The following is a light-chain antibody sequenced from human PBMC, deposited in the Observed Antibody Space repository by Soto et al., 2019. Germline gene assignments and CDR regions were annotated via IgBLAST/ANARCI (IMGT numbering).Light chain of an antibody. V-gene: IGKV3-20*01. CDR3: QQYGSSRDT. CDR1: QSVSSSY. Sequence: EIVLTQSPGTLSLSPGERATLSCRASQSVSSSYLAWYQQKPGKAPRLLIYGASSRATGIPDRFSGSGSGTDFTLTIRRLEPEDFAVYYCQQYGSSRDTFGQGNKLEIK. CDR2: GAS. J-gene: IGKJ2*01.